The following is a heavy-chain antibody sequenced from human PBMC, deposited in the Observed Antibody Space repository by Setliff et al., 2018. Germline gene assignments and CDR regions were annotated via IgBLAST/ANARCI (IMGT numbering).Heavy chain of an antibody. CDR1: GGTFSRYA. J-gene: IGHJ6*02. V-gene: IGHV1-69*05. CDR2: IIPIFGTA. CDR3: ARGEREGITMVRGVRGTHYYYGMDV. Sequence: ASVKVSCKASGGTFSRYAISWVRQAPGQGLEWMGGIIPIFGTANYAQKFQGRVTITTDESTSTAYMELSSLRSEDTAVYYCARGEREGITMVRGVRGTHYYYGMDVWGQGTTVTVSS. D-gene: IGHD3-10*01.